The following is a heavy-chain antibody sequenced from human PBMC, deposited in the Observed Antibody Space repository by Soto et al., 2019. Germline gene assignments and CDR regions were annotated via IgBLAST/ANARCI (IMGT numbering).Heavy chain of an antibody. V-gene: IGHV5-51*01. CDR3: ARHPYSSSPNYYYYYGMDV. Sequence: PGESLKISCKGSGYSFTSYWIGWVGPMPGKSLEGMGIIYPGDSDTRYSPSFQGQVTISVDKSISTAYLQWSSLKASDTAMYYCARHPYSSSPNYYYYYGMDVWGQGTTVTVSS. CDR1: GYSFTSYW. J-gene: IGHJ6*02. D-gene: IGHD6-6*01. CDR2: IYPGDSDT.